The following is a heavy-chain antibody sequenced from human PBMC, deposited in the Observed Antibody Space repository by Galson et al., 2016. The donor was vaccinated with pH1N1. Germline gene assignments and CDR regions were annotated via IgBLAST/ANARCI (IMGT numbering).Heavy chain of an antibody. V-gene: IGHV5-51*03. CDR1: GYTFTNYW. D-gene: IGHD6-13*01. CDR2: IYPGDSDA. Sequence: QSGAEVKKPGESLKISCRASGYTFTNYWIGWVRQVPGTGLEWMAIIYPGDSDARSSPSFHSRVTISADKSISTAYLHWSSLKASDTAIYYCARPQSLATPAFFFDSWGRGTLVTVSS. J-gene: IGHJ4*02. CDR3: ARPQSLATPAFFFDS.